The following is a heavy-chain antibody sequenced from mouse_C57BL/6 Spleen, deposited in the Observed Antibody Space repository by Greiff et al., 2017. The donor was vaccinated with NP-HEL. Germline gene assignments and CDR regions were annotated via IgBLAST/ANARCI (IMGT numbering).Heavy chain of an antibody. D-gene: IGHD2-3*01. Sequence: EVKLMESGGGLVKPGGSLKLSCAASGFTFSSYAMSWVRQTPEKRLEWVATISDGGSYTYYPDNVKGRFTISRDNAKNNLYLQMSHLKSEDTAMYYCARVGGYYDFDYWGQGTTLTVSS. V-gene: IGHV5-4*03. CDR3: ARVGGYYDFDY. J-gene: IGHJ2*01. CDR1: GFTFSSYA. CDR2: ISDGGSYT.